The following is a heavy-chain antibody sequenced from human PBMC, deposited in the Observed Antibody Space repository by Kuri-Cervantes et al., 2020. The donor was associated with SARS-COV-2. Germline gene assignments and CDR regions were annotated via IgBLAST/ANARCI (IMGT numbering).Heavy chain of an antibody. J-gene: IGHJ4*02. V-gene: IGHV3-23*01. CDR1: GFTFSSYA. CDR2: ISGSGGST. D-gene: IGHD3-22*01. CDR3: AREASGMYYYDSSGYYYFDY. Sequence: GESLKISCAASGFTFSSYAMSWVRQAPGKGLEWVSAISGSGGSTYYADSVKGRLTISRDNAKNSLYLQMNSLRAEDTAVYYCAREASGMYYYDSSGYYYFDYWGQGTLVTVSS.